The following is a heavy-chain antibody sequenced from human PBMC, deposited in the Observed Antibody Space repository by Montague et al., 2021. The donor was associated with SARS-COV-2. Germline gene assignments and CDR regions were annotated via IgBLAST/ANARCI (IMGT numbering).Heavy chain of an antibody. D-gene: IGHD3-22*01. J-gene: IGHJ3*01. CDR2: IDYTGNT. Sequence: SETLSPTCTVSGGSITNNINYWAWIRQPPGRGLEWIGSIDYTGNTYYNPCLKSRFTISVVTSKNHFTLKLSSVTAAETVVYYCARLKRYFDSSGSPSAFDFWGQGTKVTVSS. V-gene: IGHV4-39*02. CDR1: GGSITNNINY. CDR3: ARLKRYFDSSGSPSAFDF.